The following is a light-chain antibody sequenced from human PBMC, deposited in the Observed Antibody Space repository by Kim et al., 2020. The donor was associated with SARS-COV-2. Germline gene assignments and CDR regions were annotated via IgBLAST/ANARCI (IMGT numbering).Light chain of an antibody. CDR1: ISNIGYNS. CDR2: SNN. J-gene: IGLJ1*01. V-gene: IGLV1-44*01. CDR3: TAWDDSLNGYV. Sequence: GKRVTISCSGSISNIGYNSVHWYQQFPGTAPKLLIYSNNLRASGVPDRFSGSKSGTSASLAISGLQSENEADYYCTAWDDSLNGYVFGTGTRVTVL.